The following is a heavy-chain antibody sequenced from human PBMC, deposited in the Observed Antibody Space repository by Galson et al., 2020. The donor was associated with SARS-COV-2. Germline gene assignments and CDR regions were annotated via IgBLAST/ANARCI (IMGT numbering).Heavy chain of an antibody. V-gene: IGHV3-15*01. J-gene: IGHJ4*02. Sequence: GGSLRLSCAASGFTFSSAWMSWVRQAPGKGLEWVGRIKSKTDGETTDYAAPVKGRFTISRDDSKDTLYLQMNSLKTEDTAVYYCTTELTYYDRSGLLDCWGQGTLVTVSS. CDR2: IKSKTDGETT. CDR1: GFTFSSAW. D-gene: IGHD3-22*01. CDR3: TTELTYYDRSGLLDC.